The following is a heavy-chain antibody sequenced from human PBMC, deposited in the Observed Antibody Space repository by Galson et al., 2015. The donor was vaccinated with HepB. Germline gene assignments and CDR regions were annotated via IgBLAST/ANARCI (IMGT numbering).Heavy chain of an antibody. J-gene: IGHJ6*02. CDR1: GFTFSSYE. CDR2: ISSSGSII. CDR3: ARDGGSYEPLYGSAYYYYNMDV. V-gene: IGHV3-48*03. D-gene: IGHD3-10*01. Sequence: SLRLSCAASGFTFSSYEMNWVRQAPGKGLEWVSYISSSGSIIYYADSVKGRFTISRDNTKKSLYLQMNSLRAEDTAVYYCARDGGSYEPLYGSAYYYYNMDVWGQGTTVTVSS.